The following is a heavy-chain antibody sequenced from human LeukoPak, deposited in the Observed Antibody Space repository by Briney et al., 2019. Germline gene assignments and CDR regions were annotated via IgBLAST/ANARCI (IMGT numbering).Heavy chain of an antibody. CDR2: IYHSGSA. CDR1: DYSISSDYY. D-gene: IGHD3-22*01. J-gene: IGHJ4*02. CDR3: ARSPSDNSDYYPKYFDY. V-gene: IGHV4-38-2*01. Sequence: SETLSLTCVVSDYSISSDYYWGWIRQPPGKGLEWIGTIYHSGSAFYNPSLKSRVTISVDTSKNQFSLKLTSVTAADTAVYYCARSPSDNSDYYPKYFDYWGRGTLATVSS.